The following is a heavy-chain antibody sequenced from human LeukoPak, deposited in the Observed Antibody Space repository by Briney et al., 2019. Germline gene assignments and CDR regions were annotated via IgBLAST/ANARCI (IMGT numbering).Heavy chain of an antibody. J-gene: IGHJ4*02. CDR3: TKTYSDSGGYYWLDY. CDR2: VRSKANNYAT. Sequence: GGSLRLSCAASGFTFSGSAVHWVRQASGKGLEWLGRVRSKANNYATAYATSVEGRFTISRDDSKNTAYLQMNSLKTEDTAVYCCTKTYSDSGGYYWLDYWGQGTLVTVSS. V-gene: IGHV3-73*01. CDR1: GFTFSGSA. D-gene: IGHD3-22*01.